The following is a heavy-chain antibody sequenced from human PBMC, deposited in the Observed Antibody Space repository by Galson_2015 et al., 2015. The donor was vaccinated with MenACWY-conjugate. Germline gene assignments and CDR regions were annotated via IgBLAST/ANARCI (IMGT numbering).Heavy chain of an antibody. CDR2: ISAYNGNI. J-gene: IGHJ3*02. Sequence: SVKVSCKASGYTFTSYGFSWVRQAPGQGLEWIGWISAYNGNINYAQKFQGRVTMTTDTSTSTAYMELRSLRSDDTAVYYCARRGGWTNDACDIWGQGTRVTVCS. D-gene: IGHD4-23*01. CDR3: ARRGGWTNDACDI. CDR1: GYTFTSYG. V-gene: IGHV1-18*01.